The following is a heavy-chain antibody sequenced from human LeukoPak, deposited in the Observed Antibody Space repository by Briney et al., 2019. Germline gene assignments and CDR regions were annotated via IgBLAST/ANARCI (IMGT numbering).Heavy chain of an antibody. J-gene: IGHJ6*02. V-gene: IGHV3-47*01. CDR1: GFAFSSYA. D-gene: IGHD6-19*01. CDR2: IGTGGDT. Sequence: PGGSLRLSCAASGFAFSSYALHWVRRAPGKGLEWVSAIGTGGDTYYADSVMGRFTISRDNAKKSLYLHMNSLIAEDMAVYYCARDSIAVADYYYYGMDVWGQGTTVTVSS. CDR3: ARDSIAVADYYYYGMDV.